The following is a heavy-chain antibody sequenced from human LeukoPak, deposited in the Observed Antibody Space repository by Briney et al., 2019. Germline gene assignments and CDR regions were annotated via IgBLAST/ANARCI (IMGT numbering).Heavy chain of an antibody. D-gene: IGHD3-10*01. CDR2: INHSGST. Sequence: SETLSLTCAVYGGSFSGYYWSWIRQPPGKGLEWIGEINHSGSTNYNPSLKSRVTISVDTSKNQFSLKLSSVTAADTAVYYCARATLLYGSGSYVYFDYWGQGTLVTVSS. CDR1: GGSFSGYY. CDR3: ARATLLYGSGSYVYFDY. V-gene: IGHV4-34*01. J-gene: IGHJ4*02.